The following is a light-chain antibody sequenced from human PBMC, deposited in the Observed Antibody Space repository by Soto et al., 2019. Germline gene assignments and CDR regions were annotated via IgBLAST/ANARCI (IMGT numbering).Light chain of an antibody. Sequence: QSVLTHPPSVSGGPGQRVTISCTGRNFNIGAGYDVHWYQHLPGTAPRLLIYANNNRPSGVPDRFSGAKSGTSASLAITGLQAEDEADYYCQSYDSNLSGSLYVFGTGTKLTVL. CDR2: ANN. CDR1: NFNIGAGYD. J-gene: IGLJ1*01. V-gene: IGLV1-40*01. CDR3: QSYDSNLSGSLYV.